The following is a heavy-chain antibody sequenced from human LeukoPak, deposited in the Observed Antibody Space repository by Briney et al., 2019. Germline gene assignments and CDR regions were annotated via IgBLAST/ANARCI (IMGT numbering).Heavy chain of an antibody. CDR3: VRVAPQGGSSHGYYFDY. CDR1: GGSISSYY. Sequence: SETLSLTCTVSGGSISSYYWSWIRQPPGKGLEWIGYIYYSGSTNYNPSLKSQVTISVDTSTNQFSLTLSAVNAADTAVYYCVRVAPQGGSSHGYYFDYWGQGTLVTVSS. D-gene: IGHD5-18*01. J-gene: IGHJ4*02. V-gene: IGHV4-59*01. CDR2: IYYSGST.